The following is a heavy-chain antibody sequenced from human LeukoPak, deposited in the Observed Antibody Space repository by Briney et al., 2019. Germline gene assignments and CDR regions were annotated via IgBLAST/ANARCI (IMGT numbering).Heavy chain of an antibody. CDR2: IYTSGSTNYYTSGST. Sequence: SETLSPTCTASGDSFSSYYWSWIRPPAEKRLEWIGHIYTSGSTNYYTSGSTDYNPSLKSRVTISLDRSKNKFSLKLSSVTAADTAVYYCAAFLRGTYCDFVSCGQRALVTVSS. J-gene: IGHJ4*02. V-gene: IGHV4-4*07. CDR1: GDSFSSYY. CDR3: AAFLRGTYCDFVS. D-gene: IGHD1-26*01.